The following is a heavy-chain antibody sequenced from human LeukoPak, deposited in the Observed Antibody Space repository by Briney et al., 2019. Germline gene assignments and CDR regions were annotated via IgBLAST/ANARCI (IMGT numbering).Heavy chain of an antibody. Sequence: PSETLSLTCTVSGGSISSSSYYWGWIRQPPGKGLEWIGSIYYSGSTYYNPSLKSRVTISVDTSKNQFSLKLSSVTAADTAVYYCARLGAYSGSYWGQGTLVTVSS. V-gene: IGHV4-39*07. CDR1: GGSISSSSYY. CDR2: IYYSGST. D-gene: IGHD1-26*01. J-gene: IGHJ4*02. CDR3: ARLGAYSGSY.